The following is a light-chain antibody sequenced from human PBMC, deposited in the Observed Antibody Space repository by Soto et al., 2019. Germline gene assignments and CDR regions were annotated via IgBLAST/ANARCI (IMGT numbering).Light chain of an antibody. J-gene: IGKJ3*01. Sequence: EIVLTQSPGTLSLSPGERATLSCRASQSVNSNYLAWYQHQPGQAPRLLIFGASYRATGIPDRFSGSGSGTDFTLTISRLEHEDFAVYYCQHYDTSPPEFTFGPGTKVDIK. V-gene: IGKV3-20*01. CDR3: QHYDTSPPEFT. CDR2: GAS. CDR1: QSVNSNY.